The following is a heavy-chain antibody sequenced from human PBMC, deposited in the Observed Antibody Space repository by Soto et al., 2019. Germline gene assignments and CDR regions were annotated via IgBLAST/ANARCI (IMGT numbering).Heavy chain of an antibody. CDR1: GFTFSSYS. CDR2: ISSSSNSI. D-gene: IGHD3-16*01. CDR3: ARGSGDYVWPDAFDI. Sequence: EVQLVESGGGWVQPGGSLRLSCAVSGFTFSSYSMNWVRQAPGKGLEWVSYISSSSNSIYYADSVKGRFTISRDNAKNSLYLQMNSLRVEDTAVYYCARGSGDYVWPDAFDIWGQGTMVTVSS. V-gene: IGHV3-48*01. J-gene: IGHJ3*02.